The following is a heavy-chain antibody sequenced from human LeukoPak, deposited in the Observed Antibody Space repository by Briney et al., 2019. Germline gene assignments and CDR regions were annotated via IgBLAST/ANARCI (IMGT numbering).Heavy chain of an antibody. CDR1: GFTFTSYG. D-gene: IGHD2-2*01. Sequence: WGSLRLSCAASGFTFTSYGMHWVRQAPGKGLEWVAVIYYDGSNKYYAHPVKGRFTISRDNSKNTLYLQMNRLRAEDTAVYYCAIDQKPYCSSTSCYPYGGFDYWGQGTLVTVSS. V-gene: IGHV3-30*03. CDR3: AIDQKPYCSSTSCYPYGGFDY. J-gene: IGHJ4*02. CDR2: IYYDGSNK.